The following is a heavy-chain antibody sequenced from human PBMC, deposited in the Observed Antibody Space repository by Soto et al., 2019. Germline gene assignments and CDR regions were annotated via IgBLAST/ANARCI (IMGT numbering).Heavy chain of an antibody. D-gene: IGHD1-1*01. CDR3: ARAEGTGTTGTAFDY. V-gene: IGHV3-30-3*01. Sequence: QVQLVESGGGVVQPGRSLRLSCAASGFTFSSYAIHWVRQAPGKGLEWVAVISYVGSNQYYSDSVKGRFTISRDNSKNTLYLQVNSLRAEDTAVYYCARAEGTGTTGTAFDYWGQGTLVTVSS. CDR2: ISYVGSNQ. CDR1: GFTFSSYA. J-gene: IGHJ4*02.